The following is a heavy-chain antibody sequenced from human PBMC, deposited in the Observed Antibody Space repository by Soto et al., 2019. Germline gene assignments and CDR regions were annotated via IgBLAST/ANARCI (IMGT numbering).Heavy chain of an antibody. CDR3: AKYSPSIAAAVSPPYYYYGMDA. CDR1: RFTFGSYA. J-gene: IGHJ6*02. D-gene: IGHD6-13*01. V-gene: IGHV3-23*01. Sequence: PGGSLRLSCAASRFTFGSYAMSWVRQATGKGLEWVSAISGSGGSTYYADSVKGRFTISRDNSKNTLYLQMNSLRAEDTAVYYCAKYSPSIAAAVSPPYYYYGMDAWGQGTTVTVSS. CDR2: ISGSGGST.